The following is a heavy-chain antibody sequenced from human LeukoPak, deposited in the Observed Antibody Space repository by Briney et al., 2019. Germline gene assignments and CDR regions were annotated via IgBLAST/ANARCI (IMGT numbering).Heavy chain of an antibody. Sequence: ASVKVSCKASGYRFTTYAMNWLRQAPGQGLGWMGWINPNTGNPTYAPGFTGRFVFSLDTSVSTAYLQISGLKADDTAVYYCARAYQPLGGLSLPDYWGQGTLVSVSS. CDR3: ARAYQPLGGLSLPDY. D-gene: IGHD3-16*02. CDR1: GYRFTTYA. V-gene: IGHV7-4-1*02. CDR2: INPNTGNP. J-gene: IGHJ4*02.